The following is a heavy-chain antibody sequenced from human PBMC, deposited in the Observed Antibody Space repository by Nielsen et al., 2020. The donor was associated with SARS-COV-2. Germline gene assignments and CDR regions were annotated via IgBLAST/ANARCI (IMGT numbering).Heavy chain of an antibody. D-gene: IGHD3-22*01. CDR2: IYSGGST. J-gene: IGHJ6*02. CDR3: ARGYGEYYYDSSGYWGKTYYYYGMDV. V-gene: IGHV3-53*01. Sequence: WIRQPPGKGLEWVSVIYSGGSTYYADSVKGRFTISRDNSKNTLYLQMNSLRAEDTAVYYCARGYGEYYYDSSGYWGKTYYYYGMDVWGQGTTVTVSS.